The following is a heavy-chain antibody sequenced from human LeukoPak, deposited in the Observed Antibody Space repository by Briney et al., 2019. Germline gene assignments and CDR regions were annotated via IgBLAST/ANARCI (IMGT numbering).Heavy chain of an antibody. D-gene: IGHD4-11*01. CDR2: IDPSDSYT. V-gene: IGHV5-10-1*01. J-gene: IGHJ6*02. CDR1: GYSFTSYW. Sequence: GESLKIYCKGSGYSFTSYWISWVRQMPGKGLEWMGRIDPSDSYTNYSPSFQGHVTISADKSISTAYLQWSSLKASDTAMYYCARLFRATDDYSNYYYYGMDVWGQGTTVTVSS. CDR3: ARLFRATDDYSNYYYYGMDV.